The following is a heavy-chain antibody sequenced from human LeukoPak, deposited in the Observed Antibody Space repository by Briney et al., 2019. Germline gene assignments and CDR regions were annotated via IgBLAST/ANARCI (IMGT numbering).Heavy chain of an antibody. V-gene: IGHV3-23*01. Sequence: GGSLRLSCAASGFTFSVYAMSWVRQAPGKGLEWVSSIGGSVGTTYYADSVKGRFTISRDNSKNRLFLQMNSLRAEDTAVYYCATSGWDTIDYFYGMDVWGHGTTVTVSS. CDR2: IGGSVGTT. J-gene: IGHJ6*02. D-gene: IGHD6-19*01. CDR3: ATSGWDTIDYFYGMDV. CDR1: GFTFSVYA.